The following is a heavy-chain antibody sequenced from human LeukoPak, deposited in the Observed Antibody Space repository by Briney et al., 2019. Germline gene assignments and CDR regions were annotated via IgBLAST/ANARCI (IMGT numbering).Heavy chain of an antibody. J-gene: IGHJ3*02. CDR3: AKDRYGSGSSTDAFDI. D-gene: IGHD3-10*01. CDR1: GFTFSSYS. V-gene: IGHV3-21*04. CDR2: ISSSSSYI. Sequence: GESLRLSCAASGFTFSSYSMNWVRQAPGKGLEWVSSISSSSSYIYYADSVKGRFTISRDNSKNTLYLQMNSLRAEDTAVYYCAKDRYGSGSSTDAFDIWGQGTMVTVSS.